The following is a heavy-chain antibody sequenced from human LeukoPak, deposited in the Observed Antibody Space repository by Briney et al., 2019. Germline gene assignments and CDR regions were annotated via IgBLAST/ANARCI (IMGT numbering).Heavy chain of an antibody. V-gene: IGHV3-15*01. CDR1: GFTFSNAW. Sequence: GGSLRLSCAASGFTFSNAWMSWVRQAPGKGLEWVGRIKSKTDGGTTDYAAPVKGRFTISRDDSKNTLYLQMNSLKTEDTAVYYCTAVLTITMIAPGYYYYMDVWDKGTTVTVSS. CDR2: IKSKTDGGTT. J-gene: IGHJ6*03. D-gene: IGHD3-22*01. CDR3: TAVLTITMIAPGYYYYMDV.